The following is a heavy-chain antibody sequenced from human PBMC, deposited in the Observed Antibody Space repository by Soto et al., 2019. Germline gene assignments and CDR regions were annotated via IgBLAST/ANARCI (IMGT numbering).Heavy chain of an antibody. D-gene: IGHD3-10*01. CDR1: GGSLTSYP. J-gene: IGHJ4*02. CDR3: ARGGGLVS. V-gene: IGHV1-69*01. Sequence: QMEQSGAEVRKPGSSVKVSCKPSGGSLTSYPMAWVRQAPGQGFEWMGGIIPIHGTTEYAQKFQGRVTITADESTNRATLELTGLTSEDTAGYYWARGGGLVSWGQGTLVTVSS. CDR2: IIPIHGTT.